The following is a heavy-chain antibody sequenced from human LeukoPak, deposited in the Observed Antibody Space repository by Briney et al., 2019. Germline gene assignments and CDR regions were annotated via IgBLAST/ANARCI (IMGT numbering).Heavy chain of an antibody. D-gene: IGHD6-19*01. CDR3: ARAIAVVDY. CDR1: GYTFTDYY. V-gene: IGHV1-2*02. Sequence: ASVTVSCKASGYTFTDYYIHWVRQAPGQGLEWMGWINPNSGGTNSAQKFQGRVTMTKDTSISTAYMELSRLRSDDTAVYFCARAIAVVDYWGQGALVTVS. CDR2: INPNSGGT. J-gene: IGHJ4*02.